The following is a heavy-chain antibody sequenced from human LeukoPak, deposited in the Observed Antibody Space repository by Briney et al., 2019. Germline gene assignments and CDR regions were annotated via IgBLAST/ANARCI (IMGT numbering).Heavy chain of an antibody. V-gene: IGHV4-39*01. CDR3: ARHDVVIAVKRGYYFDY. CDR2: VYSRGST. Sequence: PSETLSLTCTVSGGSIGGRRFYWGWVRQPPGEGLGWIGSVYSRGSTSYNPSVMSRVTISVDTSKNQFSLRLTSVTAADTAVYYCARHDVVIAVKRGYYFDYWGQGALVTVSS. D-gene: IGHD2-15*01. J-gene: IGHJ4*02. CDR1: GGSIGGRRFY.